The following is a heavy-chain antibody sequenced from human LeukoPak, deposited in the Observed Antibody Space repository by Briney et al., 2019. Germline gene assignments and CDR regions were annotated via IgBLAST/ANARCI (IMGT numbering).Heavy chain of an antibody. J-gene: IGHJ3*02. CDR3: ARDLRHYYDSSGWPRDAFDN. CDR2: IYSGGST. D-gene: IGHD3-22*01. CDR1: GFTVSSNY. Sequence: GGSLRLSCAASGFTVSSNYMSWVRQAPGKGLEWVSVIYSGGSTYYADSVKGRFTISRDNSKNTLYLQMNSLRAEDTAVYYCARDLRHYYDSSGWPRDAFDNWGQRTMVTVSS. V-gene: IGHV3-53*01.